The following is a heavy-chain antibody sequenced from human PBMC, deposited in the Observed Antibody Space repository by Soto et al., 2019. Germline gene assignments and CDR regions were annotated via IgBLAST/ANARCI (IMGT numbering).Heavy chain of an antibody. D-gene: IGHD6-13*01. J-gene: IGHJ5*02. CDR2: IYYSGST. V-gene: IGHV4-59*08. CDR1: GGSISSYY. CDR3: ARYSSSWYDNWFDP. Sequence: SETLSLTCTVSGGSISSYYWSWIRQPPGKGLEWIGYIYYSGSTNYNPSLKSRVTISVDTSKNQFSLKLSSVTAADTAVYYCARYSSSWYDNWFDPWGQGTLVTVS.